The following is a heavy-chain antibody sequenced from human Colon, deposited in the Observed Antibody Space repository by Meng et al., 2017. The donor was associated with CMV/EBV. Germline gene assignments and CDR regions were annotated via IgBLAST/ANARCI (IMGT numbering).Heavy chain of an antibody. V-gene: IGHV2-5*02. CDR3: AHRSPLFRSDWNGGHCDN. J-gene: IGHJ4*02. Sequence: SLRTVGVGVGWIRQPPGKALEWLAFIYWDNDKRYSPSLRSRLSITKDTSKNQVVLTMTNVDPVDTATYFCAHRSPLFRSDWNGGHCDNWGQGTLVTVSS. CDR1: SLRTVGVG. CDR2: IYWDNDK. D-gene: IGHD1-1*01.